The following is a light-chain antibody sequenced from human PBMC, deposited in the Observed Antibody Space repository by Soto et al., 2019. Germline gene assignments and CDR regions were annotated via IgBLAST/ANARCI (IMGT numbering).Light chain of an antibody. CDR3: QQYGTSPIT. V-gene: IGKV3-20*01. CDR2: GAS. CDR1: QTVSSY. Sequence: ENVLTQSPGTLSLSPGERATLSCTASQTVSSYLTWYQQRPGQAPRRLISGASRRATGIPDRFSGSGSGTDFTLTISRLEPEDFALYYCQQYGTSPITFGQGTRLEIK. J-gene: IGKJ5*01.